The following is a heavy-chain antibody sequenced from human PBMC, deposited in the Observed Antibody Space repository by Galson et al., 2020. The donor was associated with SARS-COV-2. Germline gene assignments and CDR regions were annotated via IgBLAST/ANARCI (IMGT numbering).Heavy chain of an antibody. V-gene: IGHV3-23*01. D-gene: IGHD3-22*01. CDR2: VSPGGAST. CDR3: AKDQGNYYYDQLYC. Sequence: GESLKISCAASGFTFSRYAMSWVRQAPGKGLEWVSSVSPGGASTYHADSVKGRFTISRDNSKNTLYLQMNSLRVEDTALYYCAKDQGNYYYDQLYCWGQGTLVSAAS. J-gene: IGHJ4*02. CDR1: GFTFSRYA.